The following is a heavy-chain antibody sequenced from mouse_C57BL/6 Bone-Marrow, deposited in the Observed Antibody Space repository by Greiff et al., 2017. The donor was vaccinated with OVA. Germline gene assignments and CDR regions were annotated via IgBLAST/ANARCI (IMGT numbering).Heavy chain of an antibody. D-gene: IGHD2-1*01. J-gene: IGHJ2*01. CDR2: IWWDDDK. CDR3: ALYYGNPYYFDY. Sequence: QVTLKVSGPGILQPSQTLSLTCSFSGFSLSTFGMGVGWIRQPSGQGLEWLAHIWWDDDKYYNPALKSRLTISKDTSKNLVFLKIANVDTADTATYYCALYYGNPYYFDYWGQGTTLTVSS. V-gene: IGHV8-8*01. CDR1: GFSLSTFGMG.